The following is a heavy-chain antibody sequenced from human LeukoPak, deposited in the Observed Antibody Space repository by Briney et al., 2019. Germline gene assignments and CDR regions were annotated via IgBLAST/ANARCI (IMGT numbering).Heavy chain of an antibody. D-gene: IGHD2-2*01. CDR3: ARGTRDCSSTSCLYYFDY. CDR2: MNPNSGNT. V-gene: IGHV1-8*03. Sequence: ASVKVSCKASGGTFSSYAISWVRQAPGQGLEWMGWMNPNSGNTGYAQKFQGRVTITRNTSISTAYMELSSLRSEDTAVYYCARGTRDCSSTSCLYYFDYWGKGTLVTVSS. CDR1: GGTFSSYA. J-gene: IGHJ4*02.